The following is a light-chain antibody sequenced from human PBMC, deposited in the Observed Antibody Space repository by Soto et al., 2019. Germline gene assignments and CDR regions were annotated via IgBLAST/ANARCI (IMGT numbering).Light chain of an antibody. CDR2: EVS. CDR1: SNDLGGYNY. CDR3: SSDGGSNEV. Sequence: QSALTQPASASGSPGQSVTISCTGTSNDLGGYNYVSWYQQHPGKAPTLIIFEVSERPAGVPDRFSGSKSGSTASLTVSGLQAEEEADYYCSSDGGSNEVFGTGTKLTVL. V-gene: IGLV2-8*01. J-gene: IGLJ1*01.